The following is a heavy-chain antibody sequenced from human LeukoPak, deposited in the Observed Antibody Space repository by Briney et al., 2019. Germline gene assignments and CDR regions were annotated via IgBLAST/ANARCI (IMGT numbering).Heavy chain of an antibody. V-gene: IGHV4-31*03. CDR2: IDYSGST. J-gene: IGHJ5*02. D-gene: IGHD2/OR15-2a*01. CDR1: GGSISSGGYY. Sequence: PSQTLSLTCTVSGGSISSGGYYWSWLRQQPGKGLEWIGYIDYSGSTYYNPALKSRVTISVDTSKNQFSLKLSSVTAADTAVYYCARSYYRQEEMNWFDTWGQGTLVTVS. CDR3: ARSYYRQEEMNWFDT.